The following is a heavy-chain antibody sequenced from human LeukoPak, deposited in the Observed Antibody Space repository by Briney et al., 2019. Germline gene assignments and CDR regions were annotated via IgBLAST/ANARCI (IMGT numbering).Heavy chain of an antibody. Sequence: PSETLSLTCTVSGGSTSSGPYYWTWIRQPAGKGLEWIGRIYSSGSTNYNPSLKSRVTISVDTSKNQFSLKLSSVTAADTAVYYCAREYCSGGPEGVCWFDPWGQGTLVTVSS. D-gene: IGHD2-15*01. J-gene: IGHJ5*02. CDR2: IYSSGST. CDR1: GGSTSSGPYY. CDR3: AREYCSGGPEGVCWFDP. V-gene: IGHV4-61*02.